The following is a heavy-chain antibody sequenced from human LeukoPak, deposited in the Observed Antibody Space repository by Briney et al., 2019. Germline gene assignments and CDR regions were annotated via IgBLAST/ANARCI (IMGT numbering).Heavy chain of an antibody. Sequence: PGGSLRLSCVASGFTFDDYAMHWVRQAPGKGLEGVSGISWKSDSVDYADSVKGRFTISRDNAKNSLYLQMNSLRADDTALYYCAKDWSYGGNSWKYFGSWGRGVLVTVSS. CDR2: ISWKSDSV. CDR3: AKDWSYGGNSWKYFGS. J-gene: IGHJ4*02. V-gene: IGHV3-9*01. CDR1: GFTFDDYA. D-gene: IGHD4-23*01.